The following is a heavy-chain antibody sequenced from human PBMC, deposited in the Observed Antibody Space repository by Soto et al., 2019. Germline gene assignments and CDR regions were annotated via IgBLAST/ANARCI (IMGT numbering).Heavy chain of an antibody. CDR3: ARDDRQWAGAGAVVPANRNYPGMHV. CDR2: ISVYNGKT. J-gene: IGHJ6*02. Sequence: QVQLVQSAPEAKKPGASVRVSCKASGYTFTDYGLSWVRQAPGQGLEWMAWISVYNGKTNYAQKFQDRVTVTTDASSNTAYMDLGSLRSDDTAVYFCARDDRQWAGAGAVVPANRNYPGMHVWGQGTTVTVSS. CDR1: GYTFTDYG. D-gene: IGHD2-15*01. V-gene: IGHV1-18*01.